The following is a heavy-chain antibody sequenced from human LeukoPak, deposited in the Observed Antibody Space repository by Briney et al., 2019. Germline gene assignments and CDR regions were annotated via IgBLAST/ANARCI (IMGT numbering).Heavy chain of an antibody. CDR1: GFSLSTSGVG. CDR2: IYWDDDK. D-gene: IGHD4-17*01. V-gene: IGHV2-5*02. Sequence: SGPTLGNPTQILTLTCTFSGFSLSTSGVGVGWIRQPPEKALEWLALIYWDDDKRYSPSLKSRLTITKDTSKNQVVLTMTNMDPVDTATYYCAHYGVDEGEDNWFDPWGQGTLVTVSS. CDR3: AHYGVDEGEDNWFDP. J-gene: IGHJ5*02.